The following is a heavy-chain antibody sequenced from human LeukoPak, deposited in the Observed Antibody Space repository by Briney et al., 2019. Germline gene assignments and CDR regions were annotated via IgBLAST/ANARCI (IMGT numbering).Heavy chain of an antibody. D-gene: IGHD3-22*01. Sequence: GGSLRLSCAASGFTFSSYAMSWVRQAPGKGLEWVSAISGSGGSTYYADSVKGRFTISRDNSKNTLYLQMNSLRAEDTAVYYCARTPYYYDSSGYFDYWGQGTLVTVSS. CDR1: GFTFSSYA. CDR2: ISGSGGST. V-gene: IGHV3-23*01. J-gene: IGHJ4*02. CDR3: ARTPYYYDSSGYFDY.